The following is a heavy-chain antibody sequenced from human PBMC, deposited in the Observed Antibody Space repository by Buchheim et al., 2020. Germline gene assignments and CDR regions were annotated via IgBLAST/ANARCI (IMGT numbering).Heavy chain of an antibody. CDR1: GFTFSSYS. CDR2: ISSSSSTI. V-gene: IGHV3-48*01. CDR3: ARDSVDFWSGYYMDY. J-gene: IGHJ4*01. D-gene: IGHD3-3*01. Sequence: EVQLVESGGGLVQPGGSLRLSCAASGFTFSSYSMNWVRQAPGKGLEWVSYISSSSSTIYYADSVKGRFTISRDNAKNSLYLQMNSLRAEDTAVYYCARDSVDFWSGYYMDYWGHGTL.